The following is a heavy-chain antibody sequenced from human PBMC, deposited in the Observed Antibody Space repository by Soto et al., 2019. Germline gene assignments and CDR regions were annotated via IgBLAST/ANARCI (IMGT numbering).Heavy chain of an antibody. Sequence: QVQLVQSGAEVKKPGSSVKVSCKASGGTFSSYAISWVRQAPGQGLEWMGGIIPIFGTANYAQTFQGRVTITADESPSTAYMELGSLRAEDTAVYYCARDPGRTGTTGNWFDPWGQGPLVTVCS. V-gene: IGHV1-69*01. CDR3: ARDPGRTGTTGNWFDP. CDR1: GGTFSSYA. J-gene: IGHJ5*02. D-gene: IGHD1-1*01. CDR2: IIPIFGTA.